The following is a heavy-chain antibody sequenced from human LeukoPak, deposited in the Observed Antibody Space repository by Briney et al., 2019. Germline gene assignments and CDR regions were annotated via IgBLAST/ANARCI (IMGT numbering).Heavy chain of an antibody. J-gene: IGHJ6*02. CDR2: MNPNSGNT. CDR1: GYTFTGYY. CDR3: ARWDLIAATHGNYYYYGMDV. V-gene: IGHV1-8*02. D-gene: IGHD2-15*01. Sequence: ASVKVSCKASGYTFTGYYMHWVRQAPGQGLEWMGWMNPNSGNTGYAQKFQGRVTMTRNTSISTAYMELSSLRSEDTAVYYCARWDLIAATHGNYYYYGMDVWGQGTTVTVSS.